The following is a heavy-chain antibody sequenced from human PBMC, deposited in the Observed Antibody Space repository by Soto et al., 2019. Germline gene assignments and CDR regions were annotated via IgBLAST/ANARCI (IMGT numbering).Heavy chain of an antibody. CDR3: ASQIMITFGGGAYYYYGMDV. V-gene: IGHV4-30-2*01. Sequence: SETLSLTCAVSGGSISSGGYSWSWIRQPPGKGLEWIGYIYHSGSTYYNPSLKSRVTISVDRSKNQFSLKLSSVTAADTAVYYCASQIMITFGGGAYYYYGMDVWGQGTTVTVSS. J-gene: IGHJ6*02. CDR2: IYHSGST. CDR1: GGSISSGGYS. D-gene: IGHD3-16*01.